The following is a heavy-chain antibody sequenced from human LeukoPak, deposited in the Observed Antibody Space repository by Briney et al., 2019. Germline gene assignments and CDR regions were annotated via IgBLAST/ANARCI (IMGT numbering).Heavy chain of an antibody. J-gene: IGHJ4*02. Sequence: GGSLRLSCVVSGFTFSSYGMHWVRQAPGKGLEWVAVISYDGSSKYYADSVKGRFTISRDNSKNTLYLQMNSLRAEDTAVYYCAKDMAYSSSLAEDYWGQGTLVTVSS. CDR3: AKDMAYSSSLAEDY. CDR1: GFTFSSYG. D-gene: IGHD6-6*01. CDR2: ISYDGSSK. V-gene: IGHV3-30*18.